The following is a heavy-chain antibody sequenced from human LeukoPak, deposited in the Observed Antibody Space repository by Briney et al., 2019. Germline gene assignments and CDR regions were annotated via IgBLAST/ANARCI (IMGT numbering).Heavy chain of an antibody. CDR1: GYSGIELA. J-gene: IGHJ3*02. CDR2: FDREDGGT. CDR3: ATHTISGVVTYAFQM. D-gene: IGHD3-3*01. V-gene: IGHV1-24*01. Sequence: ASVKVSCKLSGYSGIELAMHWVRQAPGKGLEWMGGFDREDGGTIYARKFQGRVTMTEDTPTDTAYMELTSLTSGDTAVYYCATHTISGVVTYAFQMWGRGTLVTVSS.